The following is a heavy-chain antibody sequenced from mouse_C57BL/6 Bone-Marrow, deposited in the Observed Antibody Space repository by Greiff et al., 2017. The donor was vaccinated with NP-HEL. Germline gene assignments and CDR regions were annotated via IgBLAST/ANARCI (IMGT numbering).Heavy chain of an antibody. CDR2: IHPNSGST. V-gene: IGHV1-64*01. Sequence: QVQLQQPGAELVKPGASVKLSCKASGYTFTSYWMHWVKQRPGQGLEWLGMIHPNSGSTNHTEQFTSKATLTVDTTSRPAYMQLISLTSEDSAVYDSARRKWVLRCFDVWGTGTTGTVTS. J-gene: IGHJ1*03. CDR3: ARRKWVLRCFDV. D-gene: IGHD2-3*01. CDR1: GYTFTSYW.